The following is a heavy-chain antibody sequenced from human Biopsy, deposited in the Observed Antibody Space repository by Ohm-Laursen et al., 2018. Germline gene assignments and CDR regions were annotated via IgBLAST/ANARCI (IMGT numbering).Heavy chain of an antibody. CDR2: ISSSSDNI. J-gene: IGHJ6*02. Sequence: SLRLSCTASGFTLSSYSMNWVRQTPGKGLEWVSTISSSSDNIYYVDSVKGRFTISRDNAKNSLYLQMNSLRAEDTAVYYCASESALKWYQSLSYFNGMDVWGQGTTVTVSS. V-gene: IGHV3-21*01. D-gene: IGHD2-2*01. CDR3: ASESALKWYQSLSYFNGMDV. CDR1: GFTLSSYS.